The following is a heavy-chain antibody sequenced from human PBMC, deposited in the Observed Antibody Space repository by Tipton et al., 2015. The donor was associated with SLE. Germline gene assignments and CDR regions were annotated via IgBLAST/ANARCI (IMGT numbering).Heavy chain of an antibody. J-gene: IGHJ6*03. V-gene: IGHV4-59*11. CDR2: RFHDGNI. Sequence: TLSLTYTVSGGSISIHYWIWVRQPAGRGLEWLAYRFHDGNINYNPSLKTRLTMSVDTSRDQFSLTLNSVTAADTGIYYCARGREWNWSPYYMDVWGKGTTVTVSS. CDR3: ARGREWNWSPYYMDV. CDR1: GGSISIHY. D-gene: IGHD1-1*01.